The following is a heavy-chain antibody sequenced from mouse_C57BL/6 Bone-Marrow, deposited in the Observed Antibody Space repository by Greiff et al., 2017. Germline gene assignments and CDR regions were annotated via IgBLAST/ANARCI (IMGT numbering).Heavy chain of an antibody. Sequence: VQLQQSGPELVKPGASVKISCKASGYAFSSSWMNWVKQRPGKGLEWIGRIYPGDGDTNYNGKFKGKATLTADKSSSTAYMQLSSLTSEDSAVYFCASRNRFAYWGQGTLVTVSA. V-gene: IGHV1-82*01. CDR3: ASRNRFAY. J-gene: IGHJ3*01. CDR1: GYAFSSSW. CDR2: IYPGDGDT.